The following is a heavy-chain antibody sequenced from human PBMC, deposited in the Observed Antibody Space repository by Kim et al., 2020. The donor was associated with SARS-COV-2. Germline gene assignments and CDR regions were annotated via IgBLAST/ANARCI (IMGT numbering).Heavy chain of an antibody. CDR3: ARDRWGTMVRGVNP. V-gene: IGHV4-61*01. CDR2: IYYSGST. Sequence: SETLSLTCTVSGGSVSSGSYYWSWIRQPPGKGLEWIGYIYYSGSTNYNPSLKSRVTISVDTSKNQFSLKLSSVTAADTAVYYCARDRWGTMVRGVNPW. J-gene: IGHJ5*02. CDR1: GGSVSSGSYY. D-gene: IGHD3-10*01.